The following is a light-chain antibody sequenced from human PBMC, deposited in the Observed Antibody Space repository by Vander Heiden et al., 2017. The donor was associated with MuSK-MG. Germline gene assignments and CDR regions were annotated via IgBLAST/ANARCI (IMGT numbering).Light chain of an antibody. CDR3: QQDGSSPLT. Sequence: EIVLTQSPGTLSLSPGERATLSCRASQSVSSSYLAWYQQKPGQAPRLLIYGASSRATGIPDRFSGSGSGTDFTLTISRLEPEDFAVYYCQQDGSSPLTFGQGTPLEIK. J-gene: IGKJ5*01. CDR2: GAS. V-gene: IGKV3-20*01. CDR1: QSVSSSY.